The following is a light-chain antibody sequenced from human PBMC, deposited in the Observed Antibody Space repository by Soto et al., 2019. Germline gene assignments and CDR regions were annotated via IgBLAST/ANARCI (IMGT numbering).Light chain of an antibody. CDR1: QTIAYNF. J-gene: IGKJ4*01. CDR2: DAS. Sequence: IVLTQSPGTLSVSPGEVATLSCGASQTIAYNFLAWYQQKPGLAPRLLVYDASKRDTGIPDRFSGSGSGTDFTLNITTLEPEDFAVYYCQHYGDSSSTFGGGTRVEI. CDR3: QHYGDSSST. V-gene: IGKV3D-20*01.